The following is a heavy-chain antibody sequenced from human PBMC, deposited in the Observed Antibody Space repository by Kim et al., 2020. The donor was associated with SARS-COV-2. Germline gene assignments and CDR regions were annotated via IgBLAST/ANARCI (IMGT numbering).Heavy chain of an antibody. V-gene: IGHV3-30*04. D-gene: IGHD6-13*01. CDR2: ISYDGSNK. CDR1: GFTFSSYA. J-gene: IGHJ4*02. Sequence: GGSLRLSCAASGFTFSSYAMHWVRQAPGKGLEWVAVISYDGSNKYYADSVKGRFTISRDNSKNTLYLQMNSLRAEDTAVYYCARGPKGIAAAGGAYWGQGTLVTVSS. CDR3: ARGPKGIAAAGGAY.